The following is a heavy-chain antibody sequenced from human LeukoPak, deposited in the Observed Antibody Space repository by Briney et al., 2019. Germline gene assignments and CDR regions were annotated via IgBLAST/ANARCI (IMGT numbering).Heavy chain of an antibody. D-gene: IGHD2-21*01. V-gene: IGHV4-61*02. Sequence: SEALSLTCTVSGGSISSGSYYWSWIRQPAGKGLEWIGRIYTSGSTNYNPSLKSRVTISVDTSKNQFSLKLSSVTAADTAVYYCARQYCGGDCYSGRYWYFDLWGRGTLVTVSS. J-gene: IGHJ2*01. CDR3: ARQYCGGDCYSGRYWYFDL. CDR2: IYTSGST. CDR1: GGSISSGSYY.